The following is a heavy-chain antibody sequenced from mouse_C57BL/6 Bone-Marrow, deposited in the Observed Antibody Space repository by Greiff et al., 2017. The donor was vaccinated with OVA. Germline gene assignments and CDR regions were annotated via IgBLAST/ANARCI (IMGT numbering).Heavy chain of an antibody. CDR2: ISSGGSYT. CDR3: ERHMGDGYYLMDPGFAY. CDR1: GFTFSSYG. J-gene: IGHJ3*01. Sequence: EVKLMESGGDLVKPGGSLKLSCAASGFTFSSYGLSWVRQTPDKRLEWVATISSGGSYTYYPDSVKGRFHISRDNAKKTLYLQMSSLKSEDTARYYGERHMGDGYYLMDPGFAYWGQGTLVTVSA. D-gene: IGHD2-3*01. V-gene: IGHV5-6*01.